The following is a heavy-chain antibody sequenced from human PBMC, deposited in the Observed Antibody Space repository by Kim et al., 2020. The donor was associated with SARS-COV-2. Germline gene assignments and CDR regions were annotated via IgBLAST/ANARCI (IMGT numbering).Heavy chain of an antibody. D-gene: IGHD6-13*01. CDR3: ARLGKYSSSWYEDY. J-gene: IGHJ4*02. Sequence: TPSLKSRVTISVDTSKNQFSLKLSSVTAADTAVYYCARLGKYSSSWYEDYWGQGTLVTVSS. V-gene: IGHV4-59*08.